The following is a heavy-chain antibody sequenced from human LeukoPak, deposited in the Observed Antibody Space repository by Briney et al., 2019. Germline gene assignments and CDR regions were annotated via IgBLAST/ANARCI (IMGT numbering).Heavy chain of an antibody. J-gene: IGHJ4*02. CDR3: AKDTLWFGELEGPRFGELEAPYDY. V-gene: IGHV3-33*06. CDR1: GFTFSSYG. CDR2: IWYDGSNK. D-gene: IGHD3-10*01. Sequence: GGSLRLSCAASGFTFSSYGMHWVRQAPGKGLEWVAVIWYDGSNKYYADSVKGRFTISRDNSKNTLYLQMNTLRAEDTAVYYCAKDTLWFGELEGPRFGELEAPYDYWGQGTLVTVSS.